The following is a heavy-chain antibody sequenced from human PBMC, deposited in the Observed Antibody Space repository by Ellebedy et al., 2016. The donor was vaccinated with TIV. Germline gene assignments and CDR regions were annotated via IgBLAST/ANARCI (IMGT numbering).Heavy chain of an antibody. CDR2: INTDGSST. V-gene: IGHV3-74*01. CDR3: AREVWYPAS. J-gene: IGHJ4*02. CDR1: GFTFSTYW. D-gene: IGHD6-13*01. Sequence: PGGSLRLSCAASGFTFSTYWMHWVRKAPGKGLMRVSRINTDGSSTGYADSVKGRFTISRDNAKNTLYLQMNGLRAEDTAVYYCAREVWYPASWGQGTLVTVSS.